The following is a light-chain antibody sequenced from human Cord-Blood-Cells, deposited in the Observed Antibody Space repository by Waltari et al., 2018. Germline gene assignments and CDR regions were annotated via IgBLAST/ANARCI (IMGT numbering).Light chain of an antibody. J-gene: IGKJ1*01. Sequence: DIQMTQSPSSLSASVGDRVTITCRASQSISSYLNWYQQKPGKAPKLLIYAASSLQSGVPSRFSGIGSGTDFTLTISSLQPEDFATYYGQQSYSTPWAFGQGTKVEIK. V-gene: IGKV1-39*01. CDR3: QQSYSTPWA. CDR1: QSISSY. CDR2: AAS.